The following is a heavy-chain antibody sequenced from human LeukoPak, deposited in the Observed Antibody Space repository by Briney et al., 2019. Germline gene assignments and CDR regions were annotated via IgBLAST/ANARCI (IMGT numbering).Heavy chain of an antibody. CDR2: FDPEDGET. V-gene: IGHV1-24*01. CDR1: GYTLTELS. D-gene: IGHD6-19*01. Sequence: ASVKVSCKVSGYTLTELSMHWVRQAPGKGLEWMGGFDPEDGETIYAQKFQGRVTMTEDTSTDTAYMELSSLRSEDTAVYYRATDQRSSGVYWYFDLWGRGTLVTVSS. J-gene: IGHJ2*01. CDR3: ATDQRSSGVYWYFDL.